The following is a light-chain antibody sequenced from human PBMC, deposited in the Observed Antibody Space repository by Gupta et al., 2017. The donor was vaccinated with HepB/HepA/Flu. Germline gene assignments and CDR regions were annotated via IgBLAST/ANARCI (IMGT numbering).Light chain of an antibody. CDR1: NTDVGNYHL. V-gene: IGLV2-23*02. CDR2: EVS. Sequence: QSALTQPASVFGSSGQSLTLSGTGTNTDVGNYHLVSWYQQYPGKAPELIIFEVSKRPSGVSNRFSGSKSGNTAYLTISGLQAEDEADYYCCSYAYSTPLPVGAGTKLTVL. J-gene: IGLJ2*01. CDR3: CSYAYSTPLP.